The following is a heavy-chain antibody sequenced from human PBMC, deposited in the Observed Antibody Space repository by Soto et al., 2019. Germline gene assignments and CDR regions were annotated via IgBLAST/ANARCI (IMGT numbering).Heavy chain of an antibody. CDR1: GGTFSSYA. CDR3: ARDKLRWETAPWGAFDY. J-gene: IGHJ4*02. CDR2: IIPIFGTA. V-gene: IGHV1-69*13. D-gene: IGHD4-17*01. Sequence: ASVKVSCKASGGTFSSYAISWVRQAPGQGLEWMGGIIPIFGTANYAQKFQGRVTITADESTSTAYMELSSLRSEDTAVYYCARDKLRWETAPWGAFDYWGQGTLVTVSS.